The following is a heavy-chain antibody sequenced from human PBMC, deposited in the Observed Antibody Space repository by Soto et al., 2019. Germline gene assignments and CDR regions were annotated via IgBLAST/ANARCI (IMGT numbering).Heavy chain of an antibody. Sequence: KPSETLSLTCAISGDSVSSNSAAWNWIRQSPSRGLEWLGRTYYRSKWYNDYAVSVKSRITINPDTSKNQFSLQLNSVTPEDTAVYYCARDRRAYSSGWSPLSYYYYGMDVWGQGTTVTVSS. D-gene: IGHD6-19*01. J-gene: IGHJ6*02. V-gene: IGHV6-1*01. CDR3: ARDRRAYSSGWSPLSYYYYGMDV. CDR2: TYYRSKWYN. CDR1: GDSVSSNSAA.